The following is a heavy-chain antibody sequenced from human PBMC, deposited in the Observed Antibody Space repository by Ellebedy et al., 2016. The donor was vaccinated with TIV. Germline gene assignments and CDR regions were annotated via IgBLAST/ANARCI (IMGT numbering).Heavy chain of an antibody. J-gene: IGHJ3*02. CDR3: ARNGVIEVAASGAFDI. CDR1: GVSFSTYG. D-gene: IGHD6-19*01. V-gene: IGHV1-69*10. CDR2: IVPILGRR. Sequence: AASVKVSCKASGVSFSTYGISWARQAPGQGLEWVGGIVPILGRRKYAQSLEGRVTLNADDSTSTVYLELSSLRPEDTAVYYSARNGVIEVAASGAFDIWGQGTLVAVSS.